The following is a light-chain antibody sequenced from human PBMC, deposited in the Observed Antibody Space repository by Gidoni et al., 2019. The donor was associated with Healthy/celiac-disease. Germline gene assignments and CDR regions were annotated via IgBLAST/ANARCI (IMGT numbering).Light chain of an antibody. Sequence: DIVMTQSPDSLAVSLGERATINCKSSQSVLYSSNNKNYLAWYQQKPGQPPKLLIYWASTRESGVPDRFSGSGSGTDFTLTISRLQAEDVAVYYCQQYYSLPTFGQGTRLEIK. J-gene: IGKJ5*01. V-gene: IGKV4-1*01. CDR3: QQYYSLPT. CDR1: QSVLYSSNNKNY. CDR2: WAS.